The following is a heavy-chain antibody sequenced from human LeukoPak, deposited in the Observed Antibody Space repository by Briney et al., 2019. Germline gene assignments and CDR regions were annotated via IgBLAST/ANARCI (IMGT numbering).Heavy chain of an antibody. D-gene: IGHD6-6*01. V-gene: IGHV3-33*08. Sequence: GGSLRLSCAASGFSVSANYMSWVRQAPGKGLEWVAVIWYDGSNKYYGDSVKGRFTISKDNSKNTLYLQMNSLRAEDTAVYYCARALDEYYFDYWGQGTLVTVSS. CDR2: IWYDGSNK. CDR1: GFSVSANY. CDR3: ARALDEYYFDY. J-gene: IGHJ4*02.